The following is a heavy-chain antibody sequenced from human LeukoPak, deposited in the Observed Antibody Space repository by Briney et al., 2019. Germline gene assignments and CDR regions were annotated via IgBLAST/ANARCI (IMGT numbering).Heavy chain of an antibody. CDR2: INHSGST. Sequence: SETLSLTCAVYGGSFSGYYWSWIRQPPGKGLEWIGEINHSGSTNYNPSLKSRVTISVDTSKNQFSLKLSSVTAADTAVYYCARGTSYDFWGGYDSGFIDYWGQGTLVTVSS. V-gene: IGHV4-34*01. CDR1: GGSFSGYY. J-gene: IGHJ4*02. CDR3: ARGTSYDFWGGYDSGFIDY. D-gene: IGHD3-3*01.